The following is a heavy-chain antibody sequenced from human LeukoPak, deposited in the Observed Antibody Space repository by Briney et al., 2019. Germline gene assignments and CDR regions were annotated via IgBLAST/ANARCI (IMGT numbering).Heavy chain of an antibody. J-gene: IGHJ4*02. CDR1: GFTFSSYS. CDR2: ISSSSSHI. Sequence: GGSLRLSCAASGFTFSSYSMNWVRQAPGKGLEWVSSISSSSSHIYYADSVKGRFTISRDNAKNSLYLQMNSLRAEDTAVYYCARDLTVTTRDDYWGQGTLVTVSS. CDR3: ARDLTVTTRDDY. V-gene: IGHV3-21*01. D-gene: IGHD4-17*01.